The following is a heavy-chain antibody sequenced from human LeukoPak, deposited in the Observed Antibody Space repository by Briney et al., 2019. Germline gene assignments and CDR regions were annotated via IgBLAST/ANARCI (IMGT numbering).Heavy chain of an antibody. Sequence: ASVKVSCKASGYIFTNYDINWVRQATGQGLEWMGWMSPNSGNTGYAQKFQGRVTMTRNTSISTAYMELSSLRPEDTAVYYCARGRRPQYYYYMDVWGKGTTVTVSS. CDR3: ARGRRPQYYYYMDV. V-gene: IGHV1-8*01. CDR1: GYIFTNYD. J-gene: IGHJ6*03. CDR2: MSPNSGNT.